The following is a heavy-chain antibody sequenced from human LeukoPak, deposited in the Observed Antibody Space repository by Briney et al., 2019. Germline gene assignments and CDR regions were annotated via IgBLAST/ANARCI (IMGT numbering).Heavy chain of an antibody. Sequence: PGGSLRLSCSASGITFSSYAMHWVRQAPGKGLEYVSAISSNGGSTYYADSVKGRFTISRDNSKNTLYLQMSSLRAEDTAVYYCVKDLGISVTTAPGFDYWGQGTLVTVSS. J-gene: IGHJ4*02. CDR2: ISSNGGST. CDR3: VKDLGISVTTAPGFDY. CDR1: GITFSSYA. V-gene: IGHV3-64D*06. D-gene: IGHD4-17*01.